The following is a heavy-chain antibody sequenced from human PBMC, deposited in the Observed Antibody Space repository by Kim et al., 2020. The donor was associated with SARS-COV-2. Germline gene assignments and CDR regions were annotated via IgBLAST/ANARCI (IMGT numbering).Heavy chain of an antibody. D-gene: IGHD3-22*01. CDR2: SGT. V-gene: IGHV3-7*03. CDR3: ARDPDSVDF. Sequence: SGTYSVDSVKSRITISRDNAKNSLFLQMNSLRAEDTAVYYCARDPDSVDFWGQGTLVTVSS. J-gene: IGHJ4*02.